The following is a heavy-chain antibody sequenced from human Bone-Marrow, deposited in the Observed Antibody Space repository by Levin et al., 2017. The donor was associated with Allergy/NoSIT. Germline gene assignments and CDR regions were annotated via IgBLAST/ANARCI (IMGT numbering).Heavy chain of an antibody. CDR2: INPNSGGT. CDR3: ASAFLTGYFANWFDP. V-gene: IGHV1-2*06. D-gene: IGHD3-9*01. CDR1: GYTFTGYY. J-gene: IGHJ5*02. Sequence: ASVKVSCKASGYTFTGYYMHWVRQAPGQGLEWMGRINPNSGGTNYAQKFQGRVTMTRDTSISTAYMELSRLRSDDTAVYYCASAFLTGYFANWFDPWGQGTLVTVSS.